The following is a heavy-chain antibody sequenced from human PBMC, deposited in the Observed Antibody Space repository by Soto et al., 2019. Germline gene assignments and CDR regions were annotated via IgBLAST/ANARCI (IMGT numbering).Heavy chain of an antibody. D-gene: IGHD6-13*01. CDR1: GGSISSYY. CDR2: IYYSGST. Sequence: SETLSLTCTVSGGSISSYYWSWIRQPPGKGLEWIGYIYYSGSTNYNPSLKSRVTISVDTSKNQFSLKLSSVTAADTAVYYCARDNAGSSWYRYYYYSMDVWGQGTTVTVSS. V-gene: IGHV4-59*01. J-gene: IGHJ6*02. CDR3: ARDNAGSSWYRYYYYSMDV.